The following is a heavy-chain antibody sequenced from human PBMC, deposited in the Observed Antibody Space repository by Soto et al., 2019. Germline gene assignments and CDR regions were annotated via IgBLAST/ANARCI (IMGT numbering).Heavy chain of an antibody. J-gene: IGHJ6*02. Sequence: ASVKVSCKASGYIFSNFGLSWVRQAPGQGLEWMGWISGYNGNTNSAEKFQGRVTMTTDISTSTAYMEVRSLTSDDTAVYYCARDKGYGFGWSSSSGMDVWGQGTTVTVS. CDR2: ISGYNGNT. CDR3: ARDKGYGFGWSSSSGMDV. D-gene: IGHD5-18*01. CDR1: GYIFSNFG. V-gene: IGHV1-18*01.